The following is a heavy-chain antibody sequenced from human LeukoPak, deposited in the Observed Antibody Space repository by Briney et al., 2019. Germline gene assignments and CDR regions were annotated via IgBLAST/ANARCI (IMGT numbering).Heavy chain of an antibody. J-gene: IGHJ4*02. CDR2: INPDGSEK. D-gene: IGHD3-22*01. Sequence: GGSLRLSCAASGLIFSKYWMTWVRQAPGKGLGWVASINPDGSEKYYLDSVKGRFSISRDNARNPVYLQMNSLRDEDTAVYYCARASEDSRGHYQGFDSWGQGTLVTVSS. V-gene: IGHV3-7*01. CDR1: GLIFSKYW. CDR3: ARASEDSRGHYQGFDS.